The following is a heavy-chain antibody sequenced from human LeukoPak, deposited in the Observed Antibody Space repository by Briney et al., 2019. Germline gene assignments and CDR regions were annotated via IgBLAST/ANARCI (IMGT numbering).Heavy chain of an antibody. CDR1: GGSFSGYY. J-gene: IGHJ6*03. V-gene: IGHV4-34*01. D-gene: IGHD2-15*01. CDR2: INHSGST. Sequence: PSETLSLTCAVYGGSFSGYYWSWIRQPPGKGLEWIGEINHSGSTNYNPSLKSRVTISVDTSKNQFSLKLSSVTAADTAVYYCARDIGYCSGGSCLEGLGDYYYYMDVWGKGTTVTISS. CDR3: ARDIGYCSGGSCLEGLGDYYYYMDV.